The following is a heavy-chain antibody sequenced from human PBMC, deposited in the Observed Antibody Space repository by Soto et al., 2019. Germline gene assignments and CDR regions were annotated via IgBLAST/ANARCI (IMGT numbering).Heavy chain of an antibody. CDR3: ARGRRGYRWFDP. V-gene: IGHV4-34*01. J-gene: IGHJ5*02. CDR1: GGSFSGYY. CDR2: INHSGST. D-gene: IGHD3-16*02. Sequence: QLQLQQWGAGLLKPSETLSLNCAVYGGSFSGYYWSWIRQPPGKGLEWTGEINHSGSTNYNPSLKSGVTISVDTSKNQFSLKLSSVTAADTAVYYCARGRRGYRWFDPWGQGTLVTVSS.